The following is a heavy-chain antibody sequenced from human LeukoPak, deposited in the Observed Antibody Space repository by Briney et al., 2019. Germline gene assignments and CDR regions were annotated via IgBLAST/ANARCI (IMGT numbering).Heavy chain of an antibody. CDR2: ICPDGTVT. CDR1: GFTFSGYW. Sequence: GGSLRLSCEASGFTFSGYWMHWVRQAPGKGPMWVSRICPDGTVTNYADSVKARFIISRDNARNTVYLQMNSLRVEDTAVYYCVRDFRSADYWGQGTLVTVSS. J-gene: IGHJ4*02. V-gene: IGHV3-74*01. CDR3: VRDFRSADY.